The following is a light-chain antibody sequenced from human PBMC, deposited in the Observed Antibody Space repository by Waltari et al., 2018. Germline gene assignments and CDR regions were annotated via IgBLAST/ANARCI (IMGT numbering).Light chain of an antibody. Sequence: EVVMTQSPLSLPVTLGQPASISCKSSQSLVHSDGNTHLNWFQQRPGQSPRRLFYRVSRRESGVPDRFSGSGSGTDFTLKISRVEAEDVGVYYCMQGTHWPYTFGQGTRLDIK. CDR3: MQGTHWPYT. J-gene: IGKJ2*01. V-gene: IGKV2-30*02. CDR2: RVS. CDR1: QSLVHSDGNTH.